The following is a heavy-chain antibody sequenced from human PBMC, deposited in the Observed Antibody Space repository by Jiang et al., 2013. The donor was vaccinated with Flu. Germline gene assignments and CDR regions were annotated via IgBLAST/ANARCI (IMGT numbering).Heavy chain of an antibody. J-gene: IGHJ4*02. CDR2: ISAYNGNT. D-gene: IGHD3-22*01. V-gene: IGHV1-18*01. CDR3: ARGRGALDYYDWDDY. Sequence: VRQAPGQGLEWMGWISAYNGNTNYAQKLQGRVTMTTDTSTSTAYMELRSLRSDDTAVYYCARGRGALDYYDWDDYWGQGTLVTVSS.